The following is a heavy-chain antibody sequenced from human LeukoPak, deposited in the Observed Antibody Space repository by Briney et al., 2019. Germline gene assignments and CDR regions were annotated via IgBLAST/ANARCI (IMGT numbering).Heavy chain of an antibody. Sequence: SETLSLTCTVSGGSISGYYYNWIRQPPGKGLEWIGYIYYSGSTYYNPSLKSRVTIYADTSKNQISLKLSFVTAADTAVYYCGGKYSSDRHGFVVDSWGQGTLVTVSS. J-gene: IGHJ4*02. CDR3: GGKYSSDRHGFVVDS. CDR2: IYYSGST. V-gene: IGHV4-59*04. D-gene: IGHD6-19*01. CDR1: GGSISGYY.